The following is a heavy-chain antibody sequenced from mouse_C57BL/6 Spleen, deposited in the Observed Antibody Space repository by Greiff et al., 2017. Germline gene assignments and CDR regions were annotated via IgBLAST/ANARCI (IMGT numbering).Heavy chain of an antibody. Sequence: EVQGVESGGDLVKPGGSLKLSCAASGFTFSSYGMSWVRQTPDKRLEWVATISSGGSYTYYPDSVKGRFTISRDNAKNTLYLQMSSLKSEDTAMYYCARQTYYYGSSYHYAMDYWGQGTSVTVSS. V-gene: IGHV5-6*01. D-gene: IGHD1-1*01. CDR2: ISSGGSYT. CDR1: GFTFSSYG. J-gene: IGHJ4*01. CDR3: ARQTYYYGSSYHYAMDY.